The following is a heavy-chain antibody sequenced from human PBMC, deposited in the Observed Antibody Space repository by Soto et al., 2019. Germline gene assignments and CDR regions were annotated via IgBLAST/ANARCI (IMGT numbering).Heavy chain of an antibody. CDR3: AKDPWYYYDSSGYYYDY. J-gene: IGHJ4*02. Sequence: PGGSLRLSCAASGFTFSSYGMHWVRQAPGKGLEWVAVISYDGSNKYYADSVKGRFTISRDNSKNTLYLQMNSLRAEDTAVYYCAKDPWYYYDSSGYYYDYWGQGTLVTVSS. CDR1: GFTFSSYG. CDR2: ISYDGSNK. D-gene: IGHD3-22*01. V-gene: IGHV3-30*18.